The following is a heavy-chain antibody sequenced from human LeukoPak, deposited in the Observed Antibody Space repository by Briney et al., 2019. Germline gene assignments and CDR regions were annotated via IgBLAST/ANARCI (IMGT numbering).Heavy chain of an antibody. CDR2: ISSSSSYI. V-gene: IGHV3-21*01. D-gene: IGHD1-7*01. J-gene: IGHJ4*02. Sequence: GGSLRLSCAASGFTFSSYSMNWVRQAPGKGLEWVSSISSSSSYIYYADSVKGRFTTSRDNAKNSLYLQMNSLRAEDTAVYYCARDFAGTTSSDYWGQGTLVTVSS. CDR1: GFTFSSYS. CDR3: ARDFAGTTSSDY.